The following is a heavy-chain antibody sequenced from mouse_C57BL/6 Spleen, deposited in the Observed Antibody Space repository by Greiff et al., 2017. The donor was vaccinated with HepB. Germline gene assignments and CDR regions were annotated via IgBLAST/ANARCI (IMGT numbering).Heavy chain of an antibody. Sequence: VQLQQSGPELVKPGASVKISCKASGYAFSSSWMNWVKQRPGKGLGWIGRIYPGDGDTNYNGKFKGKATLTADKSSSTAYMQLSSLTSEDSAVYFCARFGYGSNFDYWGQGTTLTVSS. CDR3: ARFGYGSNFDY. CDR2: IYPGDGDT. V-gene: IGHV1-82*01. D-gene: IGHD1-1*01. J-gene: IGHJ2*01. CDR1: GYAFSSSW.